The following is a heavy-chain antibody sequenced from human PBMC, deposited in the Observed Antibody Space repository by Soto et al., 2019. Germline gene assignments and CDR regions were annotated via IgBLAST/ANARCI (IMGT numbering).Heavy chain of an antibody. CDR2: IIPMLGIA. CDR1: GGTFSSYT. CDR3: ARQLGYGGKDQH. D-gene: IGHD4-17*01. Sequence: QVQLVQSGAEVKKPGSSVNVSCKASGGTFSSYTISWVRQAPGQGLEWMGRIIPMLGIANYVQKFQGRVTITADKSTSTAYMELSSLSSDDTAVYYCARQLGYGGKDQHWGKGTLVTVSS. V-gene: IGHV1-69*02. J-gene: IGHJ4*02.